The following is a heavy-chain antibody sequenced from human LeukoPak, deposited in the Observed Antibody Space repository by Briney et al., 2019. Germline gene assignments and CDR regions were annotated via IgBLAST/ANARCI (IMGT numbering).Heavy chain of an antibody. V-gene: IGHV3-30*18. D-gene: IGHD3-3*01. CDR2: ISYDGSNK. J-gene: IGHJ4*02. CDR1: GFTFSSYG. Sequence: AGGSLRLSCAASGFTFSSYGMHWVRQAPGKGLEWVAVISYDGSNKYYADSVKGRFTISRDNSKNTLYLQMNSLRAEDTAVYYCAKDVLRFLECLDYWGQGTLVTVSS. CDR3: AKDVLRFLECLDY.